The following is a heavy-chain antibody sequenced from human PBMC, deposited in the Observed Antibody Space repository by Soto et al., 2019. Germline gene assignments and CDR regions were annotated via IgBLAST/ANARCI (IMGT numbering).Heavy chain of an antibody. CDR2: ISAYNGNT. D-gene: IGHD4-17*01. V-gene: IGHV1-18*01. J-gene: IGHJ4*02. CDR1: GYTFTSYC. CDR3: ARDWETTVTTQPDY. Sequence: QVQLVQSGAEVKKPGASVKVSCKASGYTFTSYCISWVRQAPGQGLEWMGWISAYNGNTNYAQKLQGRVTMTTDTATSTSYMERRSLRSDDTAVYYCARDWETTVTTQPDYWGQGTLVTVSS.